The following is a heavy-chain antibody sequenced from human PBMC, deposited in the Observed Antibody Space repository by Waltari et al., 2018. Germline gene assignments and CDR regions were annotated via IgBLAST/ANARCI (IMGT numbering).Heavy chain of an antibody. J-gene: IGHJ1*01. D-gene: IGHD6-13*01. CDR3: ARDLLGVRSGAAGTLYFQH. CDR1: GYTFTSYA. V-gene: IGHV1-3*01. Sequence: QVQLVQSGAEVKKPGASVKVSCKASGYTFTSYAMHWVRQAPGQRLEWMGWINAGNGNTKYSQKFQGRVTITRDTSASTAYMELSSLRSEDTAVYYCARDLLGVRSGAAGTLYFQHWGQGTLVTVSS. CDR2: INAGNGNT.